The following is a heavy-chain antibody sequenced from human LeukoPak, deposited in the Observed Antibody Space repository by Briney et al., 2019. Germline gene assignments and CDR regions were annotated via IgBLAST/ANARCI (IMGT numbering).Heavy chain of an antibody. Sequence: PSETLSLTCAVYGGSFSGYYWSWIRQPPGKGLEWIGEINHSGSTNYNPSLKSRVTISVDTSKNQFSLKLSSVTAADTAVYYCARGCYGSGCPHYWGQGTLVTVSS. J-gene: IGHJ4*02. CDR1: GGSFSGYY. CDR2: INHSGST. V-gene: IGHV4-34*01. D-gene: IGHD6-19*01. CDR3: ARGCYGSGCPHY.